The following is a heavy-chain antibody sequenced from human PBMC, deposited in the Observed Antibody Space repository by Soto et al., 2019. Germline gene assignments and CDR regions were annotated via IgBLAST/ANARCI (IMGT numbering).Heavy chain of an antibody. D-gene: IGHD2-21*02. J-gene: IGHJ4*02. Sequence: PGGSLRLSCAASGFTFRNYGMNWVRQAPGKGLEWVSYIGIGSSTKYYADSVKGRFTISRDNAKNSLYLQMNSLRAEDTAVYYCARELRYCGGDCLAFDYWGQGTLVTVSS. CDR2: IGIGSSTK. V-gene: IGHV3-48*01. CDR3: ARELRYCGGDCLAFDY. CDR1: GFTFRNYG.